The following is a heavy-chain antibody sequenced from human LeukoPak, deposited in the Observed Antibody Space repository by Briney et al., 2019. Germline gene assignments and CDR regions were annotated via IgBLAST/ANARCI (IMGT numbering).Heavy chain of an antibody. V-gene: IGHV4-59*01. Sequence: SETLSLTCTVSGGSISNYYWSWIRQPPGKGLEWIGYIYNSGHTNYNPSLKSRVTISEDTSKNQLSLKLSSVTAADTAVYYCARRYSGYGNAFDIWGQGTMVTVSS. CDR3: ARRYSGYGNAFDI. D-gene: IGHD5-12*01. CDR2: IYNSGHT. CDR1: GGSISNYY. J-gene: IGHJ3*02.